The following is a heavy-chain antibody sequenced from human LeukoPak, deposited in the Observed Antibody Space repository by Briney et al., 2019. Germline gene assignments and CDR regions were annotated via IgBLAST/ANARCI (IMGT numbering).Heavy chain of an antibody. CDR2: MNPNCGNT. CDR1: GYTFPSYD. V-gene: IGHV1-8*03. CDR3: ARGLRYQLLSGKRRYNWFDP. J-gene: IGHJ5*02. D-gene: IGHD2-2*01. Sequence: ASVKVSCKASGYTFPSYDINWVRQAPGQGLEWMGWMNPNCGNTGYAQKFQGRVTITRNTSISTAYMELSSLRSEDTAVYYCARGLRYQLLSGKRRYNWFDPWGQGTLVTVSP.